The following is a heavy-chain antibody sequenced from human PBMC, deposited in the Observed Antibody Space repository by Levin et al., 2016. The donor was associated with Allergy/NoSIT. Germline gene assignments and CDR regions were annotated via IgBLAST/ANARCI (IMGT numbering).Heavy chain of an antibody. CDR2: ISRSGGST. V-gene: IGHV3-64*02. CDR1: GFSFSTYA. Sequence: GGSLRLSCAASGFSFSTYAMHWVRQAPGKGLEYVSSISRSGGSTFYADSVKGRFTVSRDNSKNMLYLQMASLRTEDMAVYYCARGRMTDHTTFWGQGTLVTVSS. CDR3: ARGRMTDHTTF. D-gene: IGHD1-1*01. J-gene: IGHJ1*01.